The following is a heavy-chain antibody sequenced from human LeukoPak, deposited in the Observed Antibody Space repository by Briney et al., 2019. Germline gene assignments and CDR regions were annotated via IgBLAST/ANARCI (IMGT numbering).Heavy chain of an antibody. V-gene: IGHV4-34*01. D-gene: IGHD6-19*01. Sequence: SETLSLTCAVYGVSFSGYDWSWIRQPPGKGPEWIGEINHSGSTRYNPSLKSRVAISVDTSKNQISLKVNSVTAADTAVYYCARGHSSGWFLIDYWGQGTLVTVSS. CDR2: INHSGST. CDR1: GVSFSGYD. CDR3: ARGHSSGWFLIDY. J-gene: IGHJ4*02.